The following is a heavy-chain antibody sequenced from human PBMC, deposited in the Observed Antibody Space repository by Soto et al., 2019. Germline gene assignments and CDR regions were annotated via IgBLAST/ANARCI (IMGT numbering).Heavy chain of an antibody. D-gene: IGHD2-15*01. CDR1: GFTFSSYA. V-gene: IGHV3-23*01. CDR2: ISGRGGST. J-gene: IGHJ5*02. CDR3: AKDVVVAARGWFDP. Sequence: EVQLLESGGGLVQPGGSLRLSCAASGFTFSSYAMSWVRQAPGKGLEWVSAISGRGGSTYYADSVKSRFTISRDNSKNTLYLQMTSLRAEDTAVYYCAKDVVVAARGWFDPWGQGTLVTVSS.